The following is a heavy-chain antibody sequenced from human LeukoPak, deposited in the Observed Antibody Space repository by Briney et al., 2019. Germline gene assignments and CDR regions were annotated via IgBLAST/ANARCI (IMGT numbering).Heavy chain of an antibody. Sequence: GGSLRLSCAASGFTFSNAWMCWVRQAPGKGLEWVGRIKSKTDGGTTDYAAPVKGRFTISRDDSKNTTYMQMNSLKTADTPVYYCTTDIIRERYFDDLGPCYYYCMDVCGQGTTVTVSS. CDR1: GFTFSNAW. J-gene: IGHJ6*02. CDR2: IKSKTDGGTT. CDR3: TTDIIRERYFDDLGPCYYYCMDV. V-gene: IGHV3-15*01. D-gene: IGHD3-9*01.